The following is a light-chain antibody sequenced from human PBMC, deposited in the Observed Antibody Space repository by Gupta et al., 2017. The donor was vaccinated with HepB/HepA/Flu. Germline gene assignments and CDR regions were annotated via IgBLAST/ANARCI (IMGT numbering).Light chain of an antibody. V-gene: IGKV4-1*01. CDR2: WAS. J-gene: IGKJ4*01. CDR3: HQYYTSPPT. Sequence: DIVMTQSPASLRVSLGERATINCKSSQSLLYTSSNKSNLAWYQQKPGQPPKLLIYWASTRESGVPDRFSGRGSGTEFTLSISSLQPEDFAIYYCHQYYTSPPTFGGGTKVEIK. CDR1: QSLLYTSSNKSN.